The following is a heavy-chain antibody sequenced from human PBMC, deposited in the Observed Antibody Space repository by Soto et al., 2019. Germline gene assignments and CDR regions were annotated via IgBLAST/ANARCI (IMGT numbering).Heavy chain of an antibody. CDR2: INGDGSVI. J-gene: IGHJ4*02. Sequence: EVQLVESGGGLVQPGGSLRLSCAASGFTFRSSWMYWVRQTPGKGPVWVACINGDGSVIYYADSVKGRFTISRDNARDTLYLQMNSLTPEDSSVYYCVRDIRWGQGTLVSVYS. V-gene: IGHV3-74*01. CDR3: VRDIR. CDR1: GFTFRSSW.